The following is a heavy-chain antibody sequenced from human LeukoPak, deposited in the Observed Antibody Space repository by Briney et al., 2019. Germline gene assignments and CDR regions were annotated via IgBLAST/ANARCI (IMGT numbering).Heavy chain of an antibody. V-gene: IGHV3-33*08. CDR3: ARDSPEIRYSSGSWFDP. CDR2: IWYDGSNK. D-gene: IGHD6-25*01. Sequence: SGGSLRLSCAASGFTFSNFAMSWVRQAPGKGLEWVAVIWYDGSNKYYADSVKGRFTISRDNSKNTLYLQMNSLRAEDTAVYYCARDSPEIRYSSGSWFDPWGQGTLVTVSS. J-gene: IGHJ5*02. CDR1: GFTFSNFA.